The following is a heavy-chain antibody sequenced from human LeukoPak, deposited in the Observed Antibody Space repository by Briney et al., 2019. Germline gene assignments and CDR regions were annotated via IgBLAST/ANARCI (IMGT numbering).Heavy chain of an antibody. J-gene: IGHJ4*02. CDR2: ISSSSSYI. D-gene: IGHD3-22*01. Sequence: GGSLRLSCAASGFTFSSYSMNWVRQAPGKGLEWVSSISSSSSYIYYADSVKGRFTISRDNAKNSLYLQMNSLRAEDTAVCYCAREFFYDSSGYYLDYWGQGTLVTVSS. CDR1: GFTFSSYS. CDR3: AREFFYDSSGYYLDY. V-gene: IGHV3-21*01.